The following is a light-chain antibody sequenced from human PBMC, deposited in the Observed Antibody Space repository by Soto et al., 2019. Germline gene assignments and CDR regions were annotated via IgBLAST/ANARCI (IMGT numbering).Light chain of an antibody. CDR1: QSVYSM. Sequence: EIVLTQSPSTLSVSQGERATLSCRASQSVYSMLAWYQQKPGQAPRLLIYGASNRATGVPDRFSGSGSGTVFTLTISILQSDDFTVYYCQQYLDWPRTFGQGTKVDI. CDR2: GAS. V-gene: IGKV3-15*01. J-gene: IGKJ1*01. CDR3: QQYLDWPRT.